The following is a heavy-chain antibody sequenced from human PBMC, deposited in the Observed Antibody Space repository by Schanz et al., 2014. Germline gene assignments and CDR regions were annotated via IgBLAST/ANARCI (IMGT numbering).Heavy chain of an antibody. CDR3: AKVPVGGGYDSYIGY. D-gene: IGHD5-12*01. CDR1: GFTFSDSW. Sequence: VQLVESGGGVVQPGGSLRLSCAASGFTFSDSWMHWVRQAPGKGLVWVSRINSDGSTTIYADSVKGRFTISRDNAKNTLYLQMNSLRAEDTAVYYCAKVPVGGGYDSYIGYWGQGTLVTVSS. V-gene: IGHV3-74*02. J-gene: IGHJ4*02. CDR2: INSDGSTT.